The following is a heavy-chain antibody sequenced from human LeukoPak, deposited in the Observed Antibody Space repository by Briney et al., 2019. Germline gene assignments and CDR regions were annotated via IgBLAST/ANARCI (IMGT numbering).Heavy chain of an antibody. D-gene: IGHD2-15*01. V-gene: IGHV3-23*01. CDR2: ISNTGGST. CDR3: AQQVGYCSSGSCYFTY. CDR1: GFSFNTYA. J-gene: IGHJ1*01. Sequence: GGSLRLSCAASGFSFNTYAISWVRQAPGKGLEWVSAISNTGGSTYYADSVKGRFTISRDKSKNTLSLQMNSLRAEDTAVYYCAQQVGYCSSGSCYFTYWGQGTLVTVSS.